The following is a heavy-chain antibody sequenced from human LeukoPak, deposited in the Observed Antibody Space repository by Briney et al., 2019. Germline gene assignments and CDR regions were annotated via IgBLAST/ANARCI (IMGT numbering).Heavy chain of an antibody. CDR1: GFIFNRFW. V-gene: IGHV3-7*03. J-gene: IGHJ4*02. CDR3: AREAY. CDR2: TNTDGSEK. Sequence: GGSLRLSCAASGFIFNRFWMSWVRQAPGKGPEWVASTNTDGSEKHYVGSVRGRFTISRDNAKNTLHLQMNSLRTEDTALYYCAREAYWGQGILVAVSS.